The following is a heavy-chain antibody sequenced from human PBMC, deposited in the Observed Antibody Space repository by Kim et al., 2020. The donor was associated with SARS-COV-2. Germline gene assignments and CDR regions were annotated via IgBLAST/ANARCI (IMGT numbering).Heavy chain of an antibody. Sequence: GGSLRLSCAASGFTFSSYEMNWVRQAPGKGLEWVSYISSSGSTIYYADSVKGRFTISRDNAKNSLYLQMNSLRAEDTAVYYCATYDIEMAKEGADAFDIWGQGTMVTVSS. D-gene: IGHD5-12*01. V-gene: IGHV3-48*03. CDR1: GFTFSSYE. CDR2: ISSSGSTI. CDR3: ATYDIEMAKEGADAFDI. J-gene: IGHJ3*02.